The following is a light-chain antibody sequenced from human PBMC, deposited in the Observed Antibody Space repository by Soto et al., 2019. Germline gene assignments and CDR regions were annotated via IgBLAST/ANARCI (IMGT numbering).Light chain of an antibody. CDR1: QSISSW. CDR3: QQYNSYWT. V-gene: IGKV1-5*01. Sequence: DIQMTQSPSTLSASVGDRVTITCRASQSISSWLAWYQQKPGKAPKLLIYDASSLESGVPSRFSGRGSGTEFTLTISSLKPDDFATYDCQQYNSYWTFGQGTKVEIK. CDR2: DAS. J-gene: IGKJ1*01.